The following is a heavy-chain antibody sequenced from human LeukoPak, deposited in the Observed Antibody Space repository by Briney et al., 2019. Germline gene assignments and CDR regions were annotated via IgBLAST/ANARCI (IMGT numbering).Heavy chain of an antibody. J-gene: IGHJ4*02. V-gene: IGHV3-21*04. CDR2: ISSSSSYI. Sequence: GSLRLSCAASGFTFSSYSMNWVRQAPGKGLEWVSSISSSSSYIYYADSVKGRFTISRDNAKNSLYLQMNSLRAEDTAVYCCAKDRIVVVVAALSFDYWGQGTLVTVSS. CDR3: AKDRIVVVVAALSFDY. D-gene: IGHD2-15*01. CDR1: GFTFSSYS.